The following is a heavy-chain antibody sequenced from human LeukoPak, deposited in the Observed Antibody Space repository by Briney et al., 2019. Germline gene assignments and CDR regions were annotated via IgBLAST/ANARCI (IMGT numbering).Heavy chain of an antibody. D-gene: IGHD2-15*01. CDR3: ARGVAESLEFDY. V-gene: IGHV3-53*01. CDR1: GFTVSSNY. J-gene: IGHJ4*02. Sequence: GGSLRLSCAASGFTVSSNYMSWVRQAPGKGLEWVSVIYSGGSTYYADSVKGRFTISRDNSKNTLYLQMNSLRAEDTAVYYCARGVAESLEFDYWGQGTLVTVSS. CDR2: IYSGGST.